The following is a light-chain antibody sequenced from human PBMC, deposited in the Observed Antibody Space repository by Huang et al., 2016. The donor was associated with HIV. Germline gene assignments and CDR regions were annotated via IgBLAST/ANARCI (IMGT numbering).Light chain of an antibody. CDR3: HQYSSSPLT. J-gene: IGKJ5*01. V-gene: IGKV3-20*01. CDR1: QTIASAF. CDR2: GAS. Sequence: EIVLTQSPGTLSLSLGERATLSCRASQTIASAFLAWYQQKPGQAPILLIYGASNRATGIPDRFSGSGSGTDFTLTISRLEPDDFAVFYCHQYSSSPLTFGQGTRLEIK.